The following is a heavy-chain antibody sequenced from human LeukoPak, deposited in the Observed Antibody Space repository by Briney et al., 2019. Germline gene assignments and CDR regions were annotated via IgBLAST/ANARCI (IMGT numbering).Heavy chain of an antibody. CDR3: ARQGSNSWKLFDY. Sequence: SETLSLTCAVSGGSFSTGNFYWAWIRQPPGRGLEWIASIYYSGSATYNPSLRSRVPISVDRSKNEFSLNLTSVTAADTAVYYCARQGSNSWKLFDYWGQGPLVTVSS. V-gene: IGHV4-39*07. CDR1: GGSFSTGNFY. J-gene: IGHJ4*02. CDR2: IYYSGSA. D-gene: IGHD6-13*01.